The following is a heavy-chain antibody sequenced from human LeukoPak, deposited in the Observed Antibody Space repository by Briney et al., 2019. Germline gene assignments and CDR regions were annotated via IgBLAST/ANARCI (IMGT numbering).Heavy chain of an antibody. V-gene: IGHV3-15*04. CDR3: SEGLDY. CDR2: IASAAHGGTT. Sequence: GGSLRLSCAASGFTLSYVWMSWVRQAPGRGLGWVGRIASAAHGGTTDYAAPVKGRFTISRDDSKDTLYLQMNSLRTEDPAVYFCSEGLDYWGQGTLVTVSS. J-gene: IGHJ4*02. CDR1: GFTLSYVW.